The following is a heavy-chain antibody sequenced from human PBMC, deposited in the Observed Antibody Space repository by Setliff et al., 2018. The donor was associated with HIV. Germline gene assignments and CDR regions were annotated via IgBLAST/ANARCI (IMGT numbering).Heavy chain of an antibody. CDR3: ARDHHSGRGSNFPWYSDL. CDR1: GYTFSNYG. J-gene: IGHJ2*01. CDR2: ITSYNGNT. Sequence: ASVKVSCKDSGYTFSNYGITWVRQAPGQGLEWMGWITSYNGNTNYAKKFKGRVTMTTDTSTSIAYMELKSLRSEDTAVYYCARDHHSGRGSNFPWYSDLWGRGTLVTVSS. D-gene: IGHD1-26*01. V-gene: IGHV1-18*01.